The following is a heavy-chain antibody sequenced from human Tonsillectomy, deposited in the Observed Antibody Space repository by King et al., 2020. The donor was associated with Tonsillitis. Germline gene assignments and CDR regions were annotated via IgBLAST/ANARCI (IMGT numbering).Heavy chain of an antibody. CDR3: ARDETLRLTVIPFGVANH. CDR1: GYTFIAYN. J-gene: IGHJ1*01. Sequence: QLVQSGAEVKRPGPSVKVSCKASGYTFIAYNLYWVRQAPGQRLEWMGWINVGNGNSRYSQKFRGRVTITRDTSENTAFMELNSLTPEDTAVYFCARDETLRLTVIPFGVANHWGQGTLVPVSS. V-gene: IGHV1-3*01. D-gene: IGHD3-16*01. CDR2: INVGNGNS.